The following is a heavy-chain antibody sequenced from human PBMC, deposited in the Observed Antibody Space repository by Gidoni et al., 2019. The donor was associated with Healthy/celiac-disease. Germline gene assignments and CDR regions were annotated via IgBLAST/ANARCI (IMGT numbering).Heavy chain of an antibody. CDR2: INHSGST. V-gene: IGHV4-34*01. CDR3: ARFGNTSVDAFDI. CDR1: GGSFSGYY. D-gene: IGHD6-19*01. Sequence: QVQLQQWGAELLKPSETLSLTCAVYGGSFSGYYWSWIRQPPGKGLEWIGEINHSGSTNYNPSLKSRVTISVDTSKNQFSLKLSSVTAADTAVYYCARFGNTSVDAFDIWGQGTMVTVSS. J-gene: IGHJ3*02.